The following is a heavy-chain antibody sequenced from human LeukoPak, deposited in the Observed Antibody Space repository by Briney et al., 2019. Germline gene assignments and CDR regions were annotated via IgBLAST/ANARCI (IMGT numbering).Heavy chain of an antibody. J-gene: IGHJ4*02. Sequence: ASVKVSCKASGYTFTSYGVSWVRQAPGQGLEWMGWISAYNGNTNYAQKLQGRVTMTTDTSTSTAYMELRSLRSDDTAVYYCARDEPDSSGWYVAYWGQGTLVTVSS. CDR1: GYTFTSYG. CDR3: ARDEPDSSGWYVAY. CDR2: ISAYNGNT. D-gene: IGHD6-19*01. V-gene: IGHV1-18*01.